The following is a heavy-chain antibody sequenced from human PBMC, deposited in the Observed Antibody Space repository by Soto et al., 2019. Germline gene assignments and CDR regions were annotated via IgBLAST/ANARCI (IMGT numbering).Heavy chain of an antibody. CDR2: VTHSGTA. CDR3: ARIHWAQSSLDY. CDR1: GGSIPSGAFS. V-gene: IGHV4-30-2*01. J-gene: IGHJ4*02. D-gene: IGHD6-19*01. Sequence: SETLSLTCAVSGGSIPSGAFSLSWIRQPPGKGLEWIGYVTHSGTAYSIPSLNGRLTLSVDSSQTQFSLKLTSVTAADSAFYYCARIHWAQSSLDYWGRGILVTVSS.